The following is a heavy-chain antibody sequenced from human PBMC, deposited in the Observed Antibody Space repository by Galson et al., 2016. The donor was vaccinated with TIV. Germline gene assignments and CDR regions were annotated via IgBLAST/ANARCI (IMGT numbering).Heavy chain of an antibody. CDR3: RREGSTVTMHHYFGMDV. CDR1: GYSIKSGYF. Sequence: SETLSLTCTVSGYSIKSGYFWRWIRQPPGKGLQWLGSIYESGTPYSHPSLKRRLTMSVDTSKNQLSLKLSSVTAADTAVYDCRREGSTVTMHHYFGMDVWGQGTSVSVSS. J-gene: IGHJ6*02. V-gene: IGHV4-38-2*02. D-gene: IGHD4-17*01. CDR2: IYESGTP.